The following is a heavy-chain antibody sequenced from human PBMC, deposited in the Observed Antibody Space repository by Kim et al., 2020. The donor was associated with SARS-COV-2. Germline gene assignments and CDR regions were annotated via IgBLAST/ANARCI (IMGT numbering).Heavy chain of an antibody. J-gene: IGHJ3*01. CDR2: IKQDGNQK. Sequence: GGSLRLSCAVSGFTFSSYWMTWVRQAPGKGLEWVADIKQDGNQKYYVDSVKGRFTISRDNAKNSLYLQMNSLRAEDTAVYYCARDGDLYSSGKDAF. CDR3: ARDGDLYSSGKDAF. D-gene: IGHD6-19*01. V-gene: IGHV3-7*01. CDR1: GFTFSSYW.